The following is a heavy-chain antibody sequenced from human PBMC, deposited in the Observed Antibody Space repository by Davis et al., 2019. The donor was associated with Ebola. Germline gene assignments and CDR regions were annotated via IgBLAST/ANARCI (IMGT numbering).Heavy chain of an antibody. CDR3: ARTLLDFWSGYTYGMDV. D-gene: IGHD3-3*01. CDR1: GFTFGDYA. Sequence: GESLKISCTASGFTFGDYAMSWVRQAPGKGLEWVSYISSSSSYTNYADSVKGRFTISRDNAKNSLYLQMNSLRAEDTAVYYCARTLLDFWSGYTYGMDVWGQGTTVTVSS. V-gene: IGHV3-11*06. J-gene: IGHJ6*02. CDR2: ISSSSSYT.